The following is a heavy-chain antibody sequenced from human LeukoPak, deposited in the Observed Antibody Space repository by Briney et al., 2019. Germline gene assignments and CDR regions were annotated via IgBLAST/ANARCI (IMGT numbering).Heavy chain of an antibody. CDR2: IYYSGST. CDR1: GGSISSGDYY. Sequence: PSETLSLTCTVSGGSISSGDYYWSWIRQPPGKGLEWIGYIYYSGSTYYNPSLKSRVTISVDTSKNQSSLKLSSVTAADTAVYYCAGTDYGGPVFILAWGQGTMVTVSS. J-gene: IGHJ3*01. CDR3: AGTDYGGPVFILA. D-gene: IGHD4-23*01. V-gene: IGHV4-30-4*08.